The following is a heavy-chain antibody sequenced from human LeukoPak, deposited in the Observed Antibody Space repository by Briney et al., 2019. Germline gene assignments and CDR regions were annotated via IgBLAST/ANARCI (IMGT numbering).Heavy chain of an antibody. CDR2: IYHSGST. CDR1: GYSISSGYY. D-gene: IGHD5-18*01. J-gene: IGHJ6*03. CDR3: ARAVDTAMVFDYYYYYYMDV. V-gene: IGHV4-38-2*01. Sequence: SETLSLTRAVSGYSISSGYYWGWIRQPPGKGLEWIGSIYHSGSTYYNPSLKSRVTIPVDTSKNQFSLKLSSVTAADTAVYYCARAVDTAMVFDYYYYYYMDVWGKGTTVTVSS.